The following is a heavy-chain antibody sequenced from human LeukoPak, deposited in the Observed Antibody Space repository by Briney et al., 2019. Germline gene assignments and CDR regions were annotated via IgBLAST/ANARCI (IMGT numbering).Heavy chain of an antibody. Sequence: PGGSLRLSCAASGFSFNNYAMSWVRQAPGKGLEWVSAISSGGGSTYYADSVKGRFTISRDNSKDTLYLQMNSLRAEDTAVYYCAKVFVTALTTSAFDVWGQGTMVTVSS. V-gene: IGHV3-23*01. CDR3: AKVFVTALTTSAFDV. J-gene: IGHJ3*01. CDR2: ISSGGGST. D-gene: IGHD4-11*01. CDR1: GFSFNNYA.